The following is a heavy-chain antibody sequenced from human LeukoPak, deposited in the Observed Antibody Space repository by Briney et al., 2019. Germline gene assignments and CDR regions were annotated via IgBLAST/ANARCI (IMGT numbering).Heavy chain of an antibody. CDR3: AKSITFGGVIVMFLDY. CDR2: ISGSGGST. Sequence: SGGSLRLSCAASGFTFSSYAMSWVRQAPGKGLEWVSAISGSGGSTYYADSVKGRFTISRDNSKNTLYLQMNSLSAEDTAVYYCAKSITFGGVIVMFLDYWGQGTLVTVSS. D-gene: IGHD3-16*02. V-gene: IGHV3-23*01. CDR1: GFTFSSYA. J-gene: IGHJ4*02.